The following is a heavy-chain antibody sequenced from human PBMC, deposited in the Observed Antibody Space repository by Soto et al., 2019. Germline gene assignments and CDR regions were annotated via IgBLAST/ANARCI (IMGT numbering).Heavy chain of an antibody. Sequence: QVQLVQSGAEVKKPGSSVKVSCKASGGTFSSYAISWVRQAPGHGLEWMGGIIPIFGTANYAQKFQGRVTITADASTITAYMELSRLRSEDTAVYYGARARGITDTAMDLDYWGQGTLVTVSS. CDR3: ARARGITDTAMDLDY. D-gene: IGHD5-18*01. CDR1: GGTFSSYA. CDR2: IIPIFGTA. V-gene: IGHV1-69*01. J-gene: IGHJ4*02.